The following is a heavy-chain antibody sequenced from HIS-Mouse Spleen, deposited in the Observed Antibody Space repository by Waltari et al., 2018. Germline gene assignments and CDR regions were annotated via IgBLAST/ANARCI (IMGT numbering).Heavy chain of an antibody. CDR1: GGSFSGYY. D-gene: IGHD1-26*01. V-gene: IGHV4-34*01. J-gene: IGHJ6*02. CDR3: ARLVGHRGSYDYYYYGMDV. Sequence: QVQLQQWGAGLLKPSETLSLTCAVYGGSFSGYYWSWIRQPPGKGLEWIGEIYHSGSTNYTPDLRSRVTKSVGTSRSQFSLKLSSVTAADTAGYYCARLVGHRGSYDYYYYGMDVWGQGTTVTVSS. CDR2: IYHSGST.